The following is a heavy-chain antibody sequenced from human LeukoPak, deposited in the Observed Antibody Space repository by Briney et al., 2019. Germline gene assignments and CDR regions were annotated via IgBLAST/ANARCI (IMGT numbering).Heavy chain of an antibody. Sequence: GASVKVSCKASGYTFTGYYMHWVRQAPGQGLEWMGWINPNSGGTNYAQKFQGRATMTRDTSISTAYMELSRLRSDDTAVYYCARDAGPQLELVDYWGQGTLVTVSS. CDR1: GYTFTGYY. V-gene: IGHV1-2*02. D-gene: IGHD1-1*01. CDR2: INPNSGGT. J-gene: IGHJ4*02. CDR3: ARDAGPQLELVDY.